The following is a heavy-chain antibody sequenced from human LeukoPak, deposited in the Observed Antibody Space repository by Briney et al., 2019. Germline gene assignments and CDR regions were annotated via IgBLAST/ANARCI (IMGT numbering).Heavy chain of an antibody. CDR3: AKDPGAYGDYILNY. Sequence: GGSLRLSCAASGFTFSSYAMSWVRQAPGKGLEWVSAISGSGGSTYYADSVKGRFTISRDNSKNTLYLQMNSLRAEDTAVYYCAKDPGAYGDYILNYWGQGTLVTVSS. V-gene: IGHV3-23*01. J-gene: IGHJ4*02. CDR2: ISGSGGST. D-gene: IGHD4-17*01. CDR1: GFTFSSYA.